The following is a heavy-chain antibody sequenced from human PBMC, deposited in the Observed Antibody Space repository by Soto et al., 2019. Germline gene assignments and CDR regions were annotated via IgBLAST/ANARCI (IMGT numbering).Heavy chain of an antibody. D-gene: IGHD3-22*01. Sequence: VQLVQSGAEVKKPGSSVKVSCKASGGTFSSYAISLVRQAPGQGLEWMGGIIPIFGTANYAQKFQGRVTITADESTSTAYMELSSLRSEDTAVYYCARGIFGNYYDSSGYYYGDYWGQGTLVTVSS. CDR2: IIPIFGTA. V-gene: IGHV1-69*01. J-gene: IGHJ4*02. CDR1: GGTFSSYA. CDR3: ARGIFGNYYDSSGYYYGDY.